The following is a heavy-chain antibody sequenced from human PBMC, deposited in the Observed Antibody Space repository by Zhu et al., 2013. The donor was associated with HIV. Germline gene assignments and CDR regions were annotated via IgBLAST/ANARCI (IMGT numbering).Heavy chain of an antibody. V-gene: IGHV1-2*02. CDR1: GYTFTGYY. CDR3: ASRLG. D-gene: IGHD3-16*01. CDR2: TDPKTGGT. J-gene: IGHJ2*01. Sequence: QVHLVQSGAEMKEPGASVKVSCKASGYTFTGYYIHWVRQAPGLGLEWMGWTDPKTGGTKTTQKFQDRVTMTRDTSINAAYMELSGLKSDDTAIYYCASRLGGGR.